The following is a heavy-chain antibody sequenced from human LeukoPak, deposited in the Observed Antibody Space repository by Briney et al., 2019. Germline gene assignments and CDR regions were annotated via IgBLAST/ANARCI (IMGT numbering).Heavy chain of an antibody. CDR2: ISGTGEST. CDR1: GFTFSDYY. J-gene: IGHJ3*02. Sequence: GGSLRLSCAASGFTFSDYYMSWIRQAPGKGLEWVSSISGTGESTYYPDSVEGRFTISRDNSKNTLYLQMNSLKVEDTAVYYCAKELGYGGKPFFDMWGQGTLVTVSS. V-gene: IGHV3-23*01. CDR3: AKELGYGGKPFFDM. D-gene: IGHD4-23*01.